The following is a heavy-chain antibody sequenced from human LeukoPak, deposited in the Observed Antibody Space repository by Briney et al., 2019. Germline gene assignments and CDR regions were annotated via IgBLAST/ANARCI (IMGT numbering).Heavy chain of an antibody. CDR2: ISGSGGST. Sequence: GSLRLSCAASGFTFSSYAMSWVRQAPGKGLEWVSAISGSGGSTYYADSVKGRFTISRDNSKNTLYLQMNSLRAEDTAVYYCAKASGYYGSGSYREPGRPDAFDIWGQGTMVTVSS. CDR1: GFTFSSYA. V-gene: IGHV3-23*01. CDR3: AKASGYYGSGSYREPGRPDAFDI. J-gene: IGHJ3*02. D-gene: IGHD3-10*01.